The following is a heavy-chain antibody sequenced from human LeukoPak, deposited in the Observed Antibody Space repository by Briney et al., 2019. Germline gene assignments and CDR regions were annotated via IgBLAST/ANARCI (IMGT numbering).Heavy chain of an antibody. D-gene: IGHD2-15*01. CDR2: ISSSGTTT. J-gene: IGHJ3*02. Sequence: GGSLRLSCAASGFILSSYEVNWVRQAPGTGLEWVSYISSSGTTTLYADSVKGRFSFSRDNAENSLYLHMNSLREEDTAVYYCVRECFDGNCYDAFDIWGQGTRVTVSS. CDR3: VRECFDGNCYDAFDI. V-gene: IGHV3-48*03. CDR1: GFILSSYE.